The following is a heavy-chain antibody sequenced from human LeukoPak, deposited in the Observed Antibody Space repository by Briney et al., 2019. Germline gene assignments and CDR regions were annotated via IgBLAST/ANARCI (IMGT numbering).Heavy chain of an antibody. V-gene: IGHV3-7*01. D-gene: IGHD6-13*01. J-gene: IGHJ3*02. CDR3: AIQPYSSSWYGSFDI. Sequence: PGGSLRLSCAGSEFSFSSHWMSWVRQAPGKGLEWVANIKEDGTETFYVDSAKGRFTVSRDNAKNSLYLQVSSLRAEDTAVYYCAIQPYSSSWYGSFDIWGQGTMVTVSS. CDR2: IKEDGTET. CDR1: EFSFSSHW.